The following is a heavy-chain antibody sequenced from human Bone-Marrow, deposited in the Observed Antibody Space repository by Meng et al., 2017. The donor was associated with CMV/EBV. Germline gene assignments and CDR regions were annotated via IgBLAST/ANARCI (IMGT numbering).Heavy chain of an antibody. D-gene: IGHD6-19*01. Sequence: SETLSLTCAVYGGSFSGYYWSWIRQPPGKGLEWIGEINHSGSTNYNPSLKSRVTISVDTSKNQFSLKLSSVTAADTAVYYCARRYSSGWYDHWGHGTLVTVSS. V-gene: IGHV4-34*01. J-gene: IGHJ4*01. CDR3: ARRYSSGWYDH. CDR1: GGSFSGYY. CDR2: INHSGST.